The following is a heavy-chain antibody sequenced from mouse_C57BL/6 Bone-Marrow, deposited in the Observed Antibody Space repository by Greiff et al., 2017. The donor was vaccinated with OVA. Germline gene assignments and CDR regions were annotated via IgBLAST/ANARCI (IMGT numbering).Heavy chain of an antibody. CDR3: ARSSDRNYGGAMDY. J-gene: IGHJ4*01. CDR2: IHPNSGST. Sequence: QVQLQQPGAELVKPGASVKLSCKASGYTFTSYWMHWVKQRPGQGLEWIGMIHPNSGSTKYNEKFKSKATLTVDKSSSTAYMQLSSLTSEDSAVYYCARSSDRNYGGAMDYWGQGTSVTVSS. CDR1: GYTFTSYW. D-gene: IGHD2-5*01. V-gene: IGHV1-64*01.